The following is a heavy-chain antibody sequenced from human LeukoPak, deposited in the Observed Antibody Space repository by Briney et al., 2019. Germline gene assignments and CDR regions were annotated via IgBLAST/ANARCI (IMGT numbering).Heavy chain of an antibody. D-gene: IGHD3-10*01. Sequence: ASVKVSCKASGYTFTGYHMHWVRQAPGQGLEWMGRINPNSGGTNYAQKFQGRVTMTRDTSISTAYMELSRLRSDDTAVYYCARDLLLWFGETHSSVDYWGQGTLVTVSS. J-gene: IGHJ4*02. V-gene: IGHV1-2*06. CDR2: INPNSGGT. CDR1: GYTFTGYH. CDR3: ARDLLLWFGETHSSVDY.